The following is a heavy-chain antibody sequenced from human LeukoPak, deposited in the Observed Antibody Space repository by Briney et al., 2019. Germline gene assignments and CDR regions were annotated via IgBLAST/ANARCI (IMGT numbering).Heavy chain of an antibody. V-gene: IGHV3-74*01. CDR3: ASAIDSGNYLLDY. CDR2: INSDGSST. J-gene: IGHJ4*02. Sequence: GGSLRLSCAASGFTFSSHWMHWVRQAPGKGLVWVSRINSDGSSTSYADSVKGRFTISGDNAKNTLFLQMNSLRVEDTAVYYCASAIDSGNYLLDYWGQGTLDTVSS. D-gene: IGHD1-26*01. CDR1: GFTFSSHW.